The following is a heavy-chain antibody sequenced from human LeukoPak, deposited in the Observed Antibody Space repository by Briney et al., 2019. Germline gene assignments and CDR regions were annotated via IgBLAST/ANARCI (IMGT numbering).Heavy chain of an antibody. D-gene: IGHD4-17*01. CDR2: IYYSGST. CDR1: GASISRSDYF. J-gene: IGHJ4*02. CDR3: ARSSEYGDPFNY. V-gene: IGHV4-39*01. Sequence: ASETLSLTCTVSGASISRSDYFWGWIRQPPGKGLEWIGSIYYSGSTYYSPSLKGRVTISVDTSKNQFSLKLNSVTAADTAVYYCARSSEYGDPFNYWGQGTLVTVSS.